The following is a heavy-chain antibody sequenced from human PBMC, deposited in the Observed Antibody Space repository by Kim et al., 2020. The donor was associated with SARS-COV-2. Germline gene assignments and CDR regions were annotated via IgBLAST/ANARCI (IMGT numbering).Heavy chain of an antibody. CDR1: GFTFSGSA. V-gene: IGHV3-73*01. CDR3: TSWLYDSSGYYDDYFDY. D-gene: IGHD3-22*01. Sequence: GGSLRLSCAASGFTFSGSAMHWVRQASGKGLEWVGRIRSKANSYATAYAASVKGRFTISRDDSKNTAYLQMNSLKTEDTAVYYCTSWLYDSSGYYDDYFDYWGQGTLVTVSS. J-gene: IGHJ4*02. CDR2: IRSKANSYAT.